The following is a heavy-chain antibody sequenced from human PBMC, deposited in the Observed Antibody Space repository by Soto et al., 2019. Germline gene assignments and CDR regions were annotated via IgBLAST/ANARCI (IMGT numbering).Heavy chain of an antibody. CDR2: IYYSGST. D-gene: IGHD3-9*01. V-gene: IGHV4-39*01. J-gene: IGHJ4*02. CDR3: AGLEGLATISYYFDF. CDR1: GGSISSSSYY. Sequence: QLQLQESGPGLVKPSEALSLTCSVSGGSISSSSYYWGWIRQPPGKGLEWIGSIYYSGSTYYNPSLKSPVTISINKSKNQFSLKLRSLTAADTAVYYCAGLEGLATISYYFDFWGQGTLVTVSS.